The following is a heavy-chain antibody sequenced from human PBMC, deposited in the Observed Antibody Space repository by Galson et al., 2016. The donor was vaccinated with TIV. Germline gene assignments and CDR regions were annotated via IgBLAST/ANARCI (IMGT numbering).Heavy chain of an antibody. CDR2: ITSSSSYL. CDR1: GFTFSSYS. CDR3: ARDTEQYNSFTDTFDV. Sequence: SLRLSCAASGFTFSSYSMNWVRQAPGKGLEWVSSITSSSSYLYYADSVKGRFTISRDNAKNPLFLQMTTLRADDTAVYYCARDTEQYNSFTDTFDVWGQGTMVTVSS. J-gene: IGHJ3*01. D-gene: IGHD6-6*01. V-gene: IGHV3-21*06.